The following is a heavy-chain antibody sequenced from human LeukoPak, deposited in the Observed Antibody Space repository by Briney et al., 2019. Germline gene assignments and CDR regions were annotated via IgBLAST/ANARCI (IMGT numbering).Heavy chain of an antibody. V-gene: IGHV4-39*07. CDR2: IYHSGST. J-gene: IGHJ5*02. CDR3: ARAEPHYGSGSYPNWFDP. Sequence: SETLSLTCTVSGGSISSSSYYWGWIRQPPGKELECIGSIYHSGSTNYNPSLKSRVTISVDKSKNQFSLKLSSVTAADTAVYYCARAEPHYGSGSYPNWFDPWGQGTLVTVSS. D-gene: IGHD3-10*01. CDR1: GGSISSSSYY.